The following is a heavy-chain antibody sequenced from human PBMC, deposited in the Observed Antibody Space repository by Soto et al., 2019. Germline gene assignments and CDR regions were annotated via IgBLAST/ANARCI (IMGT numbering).Heavy chain of an antibody. V-gene: IGHV3-64D*08. D-gene: IGHD2-15*01. J-gene: IGHJ4*02. CDR1: GFTFSSYA. CDR2: ISSNGGSI. CDR3: VKDRFGGTSGYFDS. Sequence: EVQVVEAGGGLVQPGGSLRLSCSASGFTFSSYALHWVRQAPGKGLEYVAGISSNGGSIFYADSVKGRFTISRDNSKNIVYLQMTGLRVDDTATYSGVKDRFGGTSGYFDSWGRGTLVTVSS.